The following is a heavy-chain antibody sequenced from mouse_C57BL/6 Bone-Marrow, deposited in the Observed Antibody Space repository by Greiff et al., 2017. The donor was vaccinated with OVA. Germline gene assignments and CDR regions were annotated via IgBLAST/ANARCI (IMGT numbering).Heavy chain of an antibody. J-gene: IGHJ2*01. CDR2: FYPGSGSI. D-gene: IGHD1-1*01. Sequence: VKLQESGAELVKPGASVKLSCKASGYTFTEYTIHWVKQRSGQGLEWIGWFYPGSGSIKYNEKFKDKATLTADKSSSTVYMELSRLTSEDSAVYFCARHEQRYYGSFDYFDYWGQGTTLTVSS. CDR3: ARHEQRYYGSFDYFDY. V-gene: IGHV1-62-2*01. CDR1: GYTFTEYT.